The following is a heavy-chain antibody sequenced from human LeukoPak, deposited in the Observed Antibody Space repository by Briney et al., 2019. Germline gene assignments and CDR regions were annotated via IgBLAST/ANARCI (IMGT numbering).Heavy chain of an antibody. CDR2: ISENRDRT. CDR3: AKVGGNWCREGPLY. Sequence: GGSLRLSCAASGFAFSTYVMSWVRQAPGKGPEWVSAISENRDRTDYAESVKGRFTVSRDNSKNTLYLQMNSLRVEDTAVYYCAKVGGNWCREGPLYWGQGTLVTVSS. CDR1: GFAFSTYV. D-gene: IGHD2-8*02. V-gene: IGHV3-23*01. J-gene: IGHJ4*02.